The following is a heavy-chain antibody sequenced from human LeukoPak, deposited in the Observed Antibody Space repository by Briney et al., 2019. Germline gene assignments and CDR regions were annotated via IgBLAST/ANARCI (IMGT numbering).Heavy chain of an antibody. Sequence: GASVKVSCKASGYTFTSYGISWVRQAPGQGLEWMGGIIPIFGTANYAQKFQGRVTITADKSTSTAYMELSSLRSEDTAVYYCARDSASYYYYYYMDVWGKGTTVTVSS. CDR1: GYTFTSYG. V-gene: IGHV1-69*06. CDR2: IIPIFGTA. CDR3: ARDSASYYYYYYMDV. J-gene: IGHJ6*03.